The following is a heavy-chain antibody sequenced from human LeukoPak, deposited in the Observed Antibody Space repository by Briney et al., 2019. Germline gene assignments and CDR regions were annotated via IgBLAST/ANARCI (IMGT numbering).Heavy chain of an antibody. J-gene: IGHJ4*02. CDR2: IYYSGST. Sequence: PSETLSLTCTVSGGSISSSSYYWGWIRQPPGKGLEWIGSIYYSGSTYYNPSLKSRVTISVGTSKNQFSLKLSSVTAADTAVYYCATHHYYDSSAIDYWGQGTLVTVSS. CDR3: ATHHYYDSSAIDY. D-gene: IGHD3-22*01. CDR1: GGSISSSSYY. V-gene: IGHV4-39*07.